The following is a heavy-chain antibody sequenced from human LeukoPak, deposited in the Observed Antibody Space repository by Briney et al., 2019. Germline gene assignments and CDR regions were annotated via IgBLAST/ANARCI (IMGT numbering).Heavy chain of an antibody. D-gene: IGHD6-6*01. CDR1: GFTFSDCD. J-gene: IGHJ4*02. CDR2: ISYRTSHI. Sequence: PGGSLRLSCTASGFTFSDCDMNWFRQAPGKGLEWVSSISYRTSHIYYADSVKGRFTISRDNAKNSLYLQMNSLRAEDTAVYYCARDSNAYSSSPFDYWGQGTLVTVSS. CDR3: ARDSNAYSSSPFDY. V-gene: IGHV3-21*01.